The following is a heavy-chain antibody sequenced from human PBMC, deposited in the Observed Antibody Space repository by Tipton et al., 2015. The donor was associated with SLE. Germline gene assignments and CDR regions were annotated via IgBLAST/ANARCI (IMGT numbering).Heavy chain of an antibody. D-gene: IGHD4-23*01. CDR1: GYTFTGYY. CDR2: INPNSGGT. CDR3: ARAYGGNGGEDYFDY. Sequence: QVQLVQSGAEVKKPGASVKVSCKTSGYTFTGYYMHWVRQAPGQGLEWMGWINPNSGGTNYAQKFQGWVTMARDTSISTAYMELSRLRSDDTAVYYCARAYGGNGGEDYFDYWGQGTLVTVSS. V-gene: IGHV1-2*04. J-gene: IGHJ4*02.